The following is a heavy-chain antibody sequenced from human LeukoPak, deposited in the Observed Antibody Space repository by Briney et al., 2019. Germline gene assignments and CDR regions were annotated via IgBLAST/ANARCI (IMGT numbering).Heavy chain of an antibody. CDR2: IKQDGSEK. V-gene: IGHV3-7*01. Sequence: GGSLRLSCVASGFTFSNYWLTWVRQAPGKGLECVANIKQDGSEKSYVDSVKGRFTISRDNAKNSVYLQMNSLRVEDTAVYYCARDPYYDSSGPTVGYWGQGTLVTVSS. CDR3: ARDPYYDSSGPTVGY. J-gene: IGHJ4*02. D-gene: IGHD3-22*01. CDR1: GFTFSNYW.